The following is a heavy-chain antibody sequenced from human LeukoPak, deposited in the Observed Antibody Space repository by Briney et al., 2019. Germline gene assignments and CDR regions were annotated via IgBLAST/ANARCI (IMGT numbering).Heavy chain of an antibody. J-gene: IGHJ3*02. CDR3: AKVRVRGVIPFHPRNAFDI. CDR1: GFIFSSYW. D-gene: IGHD3-10*01. V-gene: IGHV3-7*03. CDR2: IKQDGSEK. Sequence: GGSLRLSCAASGFIFSSYWMNWVRQAPGKGLEWVANIKQDGSEKYSVDSVKGRFTISRDNAKNSLYLQMNSLRAEDTALYYCAKVRVRGVIPFHPRNAFDIWGQGTMVTVSS.